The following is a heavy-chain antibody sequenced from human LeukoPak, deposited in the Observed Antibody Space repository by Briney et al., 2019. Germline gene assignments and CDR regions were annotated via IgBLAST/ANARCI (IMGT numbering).Heavy chain of an antibody. Sequence: SETLSLTCAVYGGSFSGYYWSWIRQPPGKGLEWIGYIYYSGKTYFNPSLKSRVAISIDTSKNQFSLNLSSVTAADTAVYYCARGYWGEAGRFDPWGQGTLVTVSS. CDR2: IYYSGKT. CDR3: ARGYWGEAGRFDP. V-gene: IGHV4-34*09. CDR1: GGSFSGYY. D-gene: IGHD2-21*01. J-gene: IGHJ5*02.